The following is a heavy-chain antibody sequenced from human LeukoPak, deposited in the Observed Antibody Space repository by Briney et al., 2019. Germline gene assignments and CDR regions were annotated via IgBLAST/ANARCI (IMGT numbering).Heavy chain of an antibody. CDR1: GGTFSSYA. Sequence: SVKVSCKASGGTFSSYAISWVRQAPGQGLEWMGGIIPIFGTANYAQKFQGRVTITADESTSTAYMELSSLRSEDTAVYYCARVGQYYDSSGLSNAFDIWGQGTMVTVSS. CDR2: IIPIFGTA. D-gene: IGHD3-22*01. J-gene: IGHJ3*02. V-gene: IGHV1-69*13. CDR3: ARVGQYYDSSGLSNAFDI.